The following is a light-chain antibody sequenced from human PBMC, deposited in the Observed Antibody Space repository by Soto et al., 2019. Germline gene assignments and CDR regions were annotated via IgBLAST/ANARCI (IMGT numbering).Light chain of an antibody. Sequence: DIQMTQSPSTLSASVGDRVTITCLASQSIGDSLAWYQQKPGKAPYLLISDVSSLERGVPSRFSGSGSGTEFTLTISSMQPDDFATFYCQQYNGYSRTLGQGTKVDI. V-gene: IGKV1-5*01. CDR1: QSIGDS. CDR2: DVS. CDR3: QQYNGYSRT. J-gene: IGKJ1*01.